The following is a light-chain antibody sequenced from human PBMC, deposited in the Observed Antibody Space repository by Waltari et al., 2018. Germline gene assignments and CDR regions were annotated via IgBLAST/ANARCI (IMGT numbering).Light chain of an antibody. CDR1: QDISSW. J-gene: IGKJ5*01. CDR3: QQANSFPIT. CDR2: AAS. V-gene: IGKV1-12*01. Sequence: DIQMTQSPSSVSASVGDRVTITCRASQDISSWLAWYQQKPGEAPKRLMYAASSLQSGVPSRFRGSGSGTHFTLTISSLQPEDFATYYCQQANSFPITFGQGTRLEIK.